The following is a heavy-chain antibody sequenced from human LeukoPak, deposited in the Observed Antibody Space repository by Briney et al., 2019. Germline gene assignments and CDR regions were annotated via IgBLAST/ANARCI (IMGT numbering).Heavy chain of an antibody. V-gene: IGHV1-69*13. Sequence: GASVTVSCTASGGTFSSYAISWVRQAPGQGLEWMGGIIPIFGTANYAQKFQGRVTITADESTSTAYMELSSLRSEDTAVYYCARSPGGGYSYGFDAFDIWGQGTMVTVSS. CDR3: ARSPGGGYSYGFDAFDI. CDR2: IIPIFGTA. D-gene: IGHD5-18*01. CDR1: GGTFSSYA. J-gene: IGHJ3*02.